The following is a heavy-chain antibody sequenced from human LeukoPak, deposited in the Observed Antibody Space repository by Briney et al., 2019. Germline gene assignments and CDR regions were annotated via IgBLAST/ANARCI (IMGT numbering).Heavy chain of an antibody. J-gene: IGHJ6*02. Sequence: GESLKISCKGSGYSFTSYWIGWVRQMPGKGLEWMGIIYPGDSDTRYSPSFQGQVTISADKSISTAYLQWSSLKASDTAMYYCARHVAGYSYGHYGMDVWGQGITVTVSS. CDR3: ARHVAGYSYGHYGMDV. D-gene: IGHD5-18*01. V-gene: IGHV5-51*01. CDR1: GYSFTSYW. CDR2: IYPGDSDT.